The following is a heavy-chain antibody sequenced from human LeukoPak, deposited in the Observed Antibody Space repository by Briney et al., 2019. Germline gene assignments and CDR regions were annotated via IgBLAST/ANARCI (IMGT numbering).Heavy chain of an antibody. J-gene: IGHJ4*02. V-gene: IGHV3-33*01. Sequence: GGSLRLSCAASGFTFSSYGMHWVRQAPGKGLEWVAVIWYDGSNKYYADSVKGRFTISRDNSKSTLYLQMNSLRAEDTAVYYCARDAGRGSSGYYGADYWGQGTLVTVSS. CDR1: GFTFSSYG. CDR2: IWYDGSNK. D-gene: IGHD3-22*01. CDR3: ARDAGRGSSGYYGADY.